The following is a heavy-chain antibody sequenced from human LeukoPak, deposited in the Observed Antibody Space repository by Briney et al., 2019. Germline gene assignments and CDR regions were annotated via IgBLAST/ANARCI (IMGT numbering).Heavy chain of an antibody. CDR2: ISYDGSNK. CDR3: ARGLVYYDSSGYPGD. D-gene: IGHD3-22*01. Sequence: TGGSLRLSCAASGFTFSSYAMHWVRQAPGKGLEWVAVISYDGSNKYYADSVKGRFTISRDNSKNTLYLQMNSLRAEDTAVYYCARGLVYYDSSGYPGDWGQGTLDTVSS. CDR1: GFTFSSYA. J-gene: IGHJ4*02. V-gene: IGHV3-30-3*01.